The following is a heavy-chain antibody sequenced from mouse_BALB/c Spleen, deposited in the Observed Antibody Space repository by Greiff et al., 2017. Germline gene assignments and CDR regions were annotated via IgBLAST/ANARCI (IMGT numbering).Heavy chain of an antibody. CDR2: ISYSGST. J-gene: IGHJ1*01. V-gene: IGHV3-2*02. D-gene: IGHD1-2*01. CDR3: AGNHYYGYWYFDV. CDR1: GYSITSDYA. Sequence: VQLQQSGPGLVKPSQSLSLTCTVTGYSITSDYAWNWIRQFPGNKLEWMGYISYSGSTSYNPSLKSRISITRDTSKNQFFLQLNSVTTEDTATYYCAGNHYYGYWYFDVWGAGTTVTVSS.